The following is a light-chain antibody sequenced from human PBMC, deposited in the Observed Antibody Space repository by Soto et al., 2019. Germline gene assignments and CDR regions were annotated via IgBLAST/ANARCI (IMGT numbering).Light chain of an antibody. V-gene: IGKV3-15*01. Sequence: ETVMTQSPATVSVYPGERATLSCRASQSVSSNLAWYQQKPGQAPRLLIYGASTRATGIPARFSGSGSGTEFTLTISSLQSEDFAVYYCQQYNNWPRTFGQGTKVDIK. J-gene: IGKJ1*01. CDR2: GAS. CDR1: QSVSSN. CDR3: QQYNNWPRT.